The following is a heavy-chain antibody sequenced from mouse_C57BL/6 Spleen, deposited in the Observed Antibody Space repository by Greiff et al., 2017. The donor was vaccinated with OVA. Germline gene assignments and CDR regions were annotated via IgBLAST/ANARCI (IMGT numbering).Heavy chain of an antibody. D-gene: IGHD2-3*01. Sequence: EVQRVESGGGLVKPGGSLKLSCAASGFTFSSYAMSWVRQTPEKRLEWVATISDGGSYTYYPDNVKGRFTISRDNAKNNLYLQMSHLKSEDTAMYYCAREDGSFDYWGQGTTLTVSS. CDR3: AREDGSFDY. CDR2: ISDGGSYT. V-gene: IGHV5-4*01. J-gene: IGHJ2*01. CDR1: GFTFSSYA.